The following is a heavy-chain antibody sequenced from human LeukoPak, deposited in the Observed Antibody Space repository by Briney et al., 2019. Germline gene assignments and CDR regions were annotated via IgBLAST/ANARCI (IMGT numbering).Heavy chain of an antibody. CDR3: AKDHAAVADF. CDR2: ISFDGRNK. J-gene: IGHJ4*02. V-gene: IGHV3-30*18. D-gene: IGHD4-23*01. CDR1: GFTFSSYG. Sequence: PGRSLRLSCAASGFTFSSYGMHWVRQAPGKGLEWVALISFDGRNKYYADSVKGRFTISRDNSKNTVYLQMYSLRPEDTAVYYCAKDHAAVADFWGQGTLVTVSS.